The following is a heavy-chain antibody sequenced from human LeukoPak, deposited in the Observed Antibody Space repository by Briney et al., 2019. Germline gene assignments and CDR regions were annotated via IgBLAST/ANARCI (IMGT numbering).Heavy chain of an antibody. D-gene: IGHD3-10*01. CDR1: GCTISNYS. CDR3: ARVEVTWFDP. CDR2: INYSGSS. J-gene: IGHJ5*02. Sequence: WGSLTLSCNTSGCTISNYSWSWVRQPPGKGLEWIGYINYSGSSNYNPSLKSRVTISVDTSKNQFSLKLISVTAADTAVYYCARVEVTWFDPWGQGTLVTVSS. V-gene: IGHV4-59*01.